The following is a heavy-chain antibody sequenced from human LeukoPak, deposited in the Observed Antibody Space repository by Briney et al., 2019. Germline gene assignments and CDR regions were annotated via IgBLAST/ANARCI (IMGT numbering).Heavy chain of an antibody. J-gene: IGHJ4*02. Sequence: GGSLRLSCAASGFIFSSAWMSWVRQAPGKGLEWVARIRADGTTDYAAPVKGRFTISRDDSMNTLSLQMDSLKTEDTAVYYCAADVPSPPAQIDYWGQGTPVTVSS. D-gene: IGHD1-14*01. CDR3: AADVPSPPAQIDY. CDR1: GFIFSSAW. V-gene: IGHV3-15*01. CDR2: IRADGTT.